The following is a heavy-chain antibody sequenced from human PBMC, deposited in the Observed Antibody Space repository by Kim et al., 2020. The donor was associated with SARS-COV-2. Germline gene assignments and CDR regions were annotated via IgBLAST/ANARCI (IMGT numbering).Heavy chain of an antibody. D-gene: IGHD5-12*01. CDR1: GGTFSSYA. CDR2: IIPIFGTA. J-gene: IGHJ5*02. CDR3: AREAVSGYLSSRSAWFDP. V-gene: IGHV1-69*13. Sequence: SVKVSCKASGGTFSSYAISWVRQAPGQGLEWMGGIIPIFGTANYAQKFQGRVTITADESTSTAYMELSSLRSEDTAVYYCAREAVSGYLSSRSAWFDPWGQGTLVTVSS.